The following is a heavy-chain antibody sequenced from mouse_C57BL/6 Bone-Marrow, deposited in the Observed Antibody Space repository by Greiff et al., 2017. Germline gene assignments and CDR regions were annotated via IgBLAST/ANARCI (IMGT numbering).Heavy chain of an antibody. CDR3: TREGELTVWFAY. Sequence: QVQLQQSGAELVRPGASVTLSCKASGYTFTDYEMHWVKQTPVHGLEWIGAIDPETGGTAYNQKFKGKAILTADKSSSTAYMELRSLTSEDSAVYYCTREGELTVWFAYWGQGTLVTVSA. D-gene: IGHD4-1*01. V-gene: IGHV1-15*01. CDR1: GYTFTDYE. CDR2: IDPETGGT. J-gene: IGHJ3*01.